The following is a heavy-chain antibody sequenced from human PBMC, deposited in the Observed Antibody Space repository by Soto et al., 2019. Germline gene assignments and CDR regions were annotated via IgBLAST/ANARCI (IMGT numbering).Heavy chain of an antibody. J-gene: IGHJ3*02. D-gene: IGHD4-17*01. CDR3: ARDGPRYYGDPRNDAFDI. V-gene: IGHV3-33*01. CDR1: GFTFSSYG. CDR2: IWYDGSNK. Sequence: QVQLVASVGGVVQPGMSLRLSCAASGFTFSSYGMHWVRQAPGKGLEWVAVIWYDGSNKYYAYSVKGRFTISRDNSKNTLYLQMNSLRAESTAVSYCARDGPRYYGDPRNDAFDIWGQGTMVTVAS.